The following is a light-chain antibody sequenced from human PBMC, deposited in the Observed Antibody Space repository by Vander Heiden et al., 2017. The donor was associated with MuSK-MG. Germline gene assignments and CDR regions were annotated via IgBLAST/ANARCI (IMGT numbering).Light chain of an antibody. V-gene: IGLV1-36*01. CDR1: SSNIGKNA. J-gene: IGLJ1*01. CDR3: ATWDSRLNGYV. Sequence: QSVLTQPPSVSEAPGQRVTISCSGSSSNIGKNAVNWYQHLPGRAPKVLVYYDDLVPSGVSSRFSASKSGTSASLAISGLQSEDEAEYYCATWDSRLNGYVFGSGTMVTVL. CDR2: YDD.